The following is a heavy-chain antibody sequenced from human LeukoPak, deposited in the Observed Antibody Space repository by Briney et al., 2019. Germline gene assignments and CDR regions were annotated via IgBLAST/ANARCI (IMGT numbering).Heavy chain of an antibody. J-gene: IGHJ4*02. CDR3: ARDSTGTFDY. Sequence: PGGSLRLSCAASGFTFSSYWMHWVRQAPGKRLVWVSRINSDGSSTSYADSVKGRFTISRDNAKNTLYLQMNSLRAEDTAVYYCARDSTGTFDYWGQGTLVTVSS. CDR2: INSDGSST. V-gene: IGHV3-74*01. D-gene: IGHD2-8*02. CDR1: GFTFSSYW.